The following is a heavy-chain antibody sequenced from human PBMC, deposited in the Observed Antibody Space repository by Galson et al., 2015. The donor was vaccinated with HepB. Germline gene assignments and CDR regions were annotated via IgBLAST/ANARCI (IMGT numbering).Heavy chain of an antibody. CDR3: ARRRIRAVGGGMDV. V-gene: IGHV4-4*02. CDR1: GGSISTSYW. D-gene: IGHD1-26*01. CDR2: IYDSGRT. Sequence: LSLTCAVSGGSISTSYWWTWVRQPPGKGLEWVGEIYDSGRTSHSPSLQSRVSISVDKSKNQFSLRLTSVTAADTAVYYCARRRIRAVGGGMDVWGQGTTVTVSS. J-gene: IGHJ6*02.